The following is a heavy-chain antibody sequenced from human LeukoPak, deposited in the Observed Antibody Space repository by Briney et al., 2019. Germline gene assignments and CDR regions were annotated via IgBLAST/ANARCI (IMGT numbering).Heavy chain of an antibody. Sequence: ASVKVSCKASGYTFTGYYMHWVRQAPGQGLEWMGWINPNSGGTNYAQKFQGRVTMTRDTSISTAYMELSRPRSDDTAVYYCARLPHTLGWFDPWGQGTLVTVSS. CDR1: GYTFTGYY. V-gene: IGHV1-2*02. J-gene: IGHJ5*02. CDR3: ARLPHTLGWFDP. D-gene: IGHD7-27*01. CDR2: INPNSGGT.